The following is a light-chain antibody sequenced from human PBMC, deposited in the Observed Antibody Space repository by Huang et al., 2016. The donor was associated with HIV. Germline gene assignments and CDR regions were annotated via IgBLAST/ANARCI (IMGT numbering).Light chain of an antibody. V-gene: IGKV3-15*01. J-gene: IGKJ2*01. Sequence: DIVMTQSPATLSVSPGERATLSGRASQSVSSNVAWYQQKPGQAPRLLIYGASTRATGIPARFSGSGSGTEFSLTISSLQSEDLAVYYCQQYNNWLYTFGQGTKLEIK. CDR3: QQYNNWLYT. CDR2: GAS. CDR1: QSVSSN.